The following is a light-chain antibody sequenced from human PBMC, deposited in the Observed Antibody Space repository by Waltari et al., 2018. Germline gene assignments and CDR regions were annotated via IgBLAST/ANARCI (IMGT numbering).Light chain of an antibody. CDR1: TPNIANNY. V-gene: IGLV1-51*01. CDR2: EDN. Sequence: QSVLTQAPSVSAAPGQTVTISCSGTTPNIANNYVSWYQQLPGAAPKIVIYEDNRRPSGIPDRFSGSKSGASATLGITGLQTGDEADYYCGSWDSSLGIGVLGGGTRLNVL. CDR3: GSWDSSLGIGV. J-gene: IGLJ3*02.